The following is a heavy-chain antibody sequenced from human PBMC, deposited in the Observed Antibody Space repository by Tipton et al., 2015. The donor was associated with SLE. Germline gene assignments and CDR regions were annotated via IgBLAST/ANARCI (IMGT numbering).Heavy chain of an antibody. Sequence: GSLRLSCAASGFSLSSHAIHWVRQAPGKGLEYVSGLSSDGGSRYYADSVKGRFTISRDNSKNTMYLQMNSLRAEDTAVYYCAKSDYGDPLSMDVWGQGTTVTVSS. CDR2: LSSDGGSR. D-gene: IGHD4-17*01. J-gene: IGHJ6*02. CDR3: AKSDYGDPLSMDV. V-gene: IGHV3-64*04. CDR1: GFSLSSHA.